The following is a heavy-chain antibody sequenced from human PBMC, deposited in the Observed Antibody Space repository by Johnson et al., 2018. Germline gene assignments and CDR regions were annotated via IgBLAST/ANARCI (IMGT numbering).Heavy chain of an antibody. V-gene: IGHV3-23*01. Sequence: VQLLESGGGLVQXGGSLRLSCAASGFTFSSYAMSWVRQAPGKGLEWVSAISGSGGSTYYADSVKGRFTISRDNSKNTLYLQMNSLRAEDTAGFYCASAHIVVVTAAYAFDIWGQGTMVTVSS. J-gene: IGHJ3*02. CDR1: GFTFSSYA. D-gene: IGHD2-21*02. CDR2: ISGSGGST. CDR3: ASAHIVVVTAAYAFDI.